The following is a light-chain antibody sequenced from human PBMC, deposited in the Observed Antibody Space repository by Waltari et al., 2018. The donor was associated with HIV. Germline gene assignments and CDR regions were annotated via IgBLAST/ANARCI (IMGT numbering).Light chain of an antibody. V-gene: IGKV1-33*01. CDR2: DAS. J-gene: IGKJ2*01. CDR3: QQYDNLPHT. CDR1: QDISTY. Sequence: DIQMTQSPSSLSASVGDRVTITCQASQDISTYLNLYQQKPGKAPKLLIYDASNLETGVPARFSGSGSGTDFAFTISSLQPEDIATYYCQQYDNLPHTFGQGTKLETK.